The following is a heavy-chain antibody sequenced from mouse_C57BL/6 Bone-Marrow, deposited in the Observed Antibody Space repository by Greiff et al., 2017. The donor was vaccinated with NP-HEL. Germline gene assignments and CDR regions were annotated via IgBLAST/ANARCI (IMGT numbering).Heavy chain of an antibody. J-gene: IGHJ1*03. CDR2: IDPSDSET. V-gene: IGHV1-52*01. Sequence: QVQLQQPGAELVRPGSSVKLSCKASGYTFTSYWMHWVKQRPIQGLEWIGNIDPSDSETHYNQKFKDKATLTVDKSSSTAYMQLSSLTSEDSAFDYCARPTTVVAHWYFDVWGTGTTVTVSS. D-gene: IGHD1-1*01. CDR1: GYTFTSYW. CDR3: ARPTTVVAHWYFDV.